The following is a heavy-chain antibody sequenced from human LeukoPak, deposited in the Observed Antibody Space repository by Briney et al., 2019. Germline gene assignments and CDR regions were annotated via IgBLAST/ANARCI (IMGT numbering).Heavy chain of an antibody. D-gene: IGHD6-6*01. Sequence: SVKVSGTASGGTFSSYAISWVRQAPGQGLEWMGRIIPILGIANYAQKFQGRVTITADKSTSTAYMELSSLRSEDTAVYYCARDSLSSSNVGSEYWGQGKRVTVSS. J-gene: IGHJ4*02. V-gene: IGHV1-69*04. CDR1: GGTFSSYA. CDR3: ARDSLSSSNVGSEY. CDR2: IIPILGIA.